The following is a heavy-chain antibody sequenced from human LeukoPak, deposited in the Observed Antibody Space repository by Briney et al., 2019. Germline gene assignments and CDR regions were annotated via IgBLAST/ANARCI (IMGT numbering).Heavy chain of an antibody. Sequence: GGSLRLSCAASGFTFSSYSMNWVRQAPGKGLEWVSYISSSSSTIYYADSVKGRFTISRDNSKNTLYLQMNSLRAEDTAVYYCAKSGSSSPPSPFDYWGQGTLVTVSS. V-gene: IGHV3-48*01. CDR2: ISSSSSTI. D-gene: IGHD6-13*01. CDR1: GFTFSSYS. CDR3: AKSGSSSPPSPFDY. J-gene: IGHJ4*02.